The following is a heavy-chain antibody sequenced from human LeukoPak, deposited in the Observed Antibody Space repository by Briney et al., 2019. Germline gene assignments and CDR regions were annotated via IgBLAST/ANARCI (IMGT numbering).Heavy chain of an antibody. CDR3: ARAPHYSNNFDY. D-gene: IGHD6-13*01. V-gene: IGHV3-33*08. J-gene: IGHJ4*02. CDR2: IWYDGSNK. Sequence: GGSLRLSCAASAFTFSSYGMHWVRQAPGKGLEWVAVIWYDGSNKYYADSVKGRFTISRDNSKNTLYLQMNSLRAEDTAVYYCARAPHYSNNFDYWGQGTLVTVSS. CDR1: AFTFSSYG.